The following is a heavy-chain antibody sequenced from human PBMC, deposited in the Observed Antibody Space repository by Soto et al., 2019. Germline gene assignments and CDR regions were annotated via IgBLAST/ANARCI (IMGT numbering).Heavy chain of an antibody. J-gene: IGHJ4*02. V-gene: IGHV3-23*01. Sequence: EVQLLESGGGLVQPGGSLRLSCAASGFTFSSYAMSWVRQAPGKGLEWVSDISGSGGSTYYADSVKGRFTISRDNSKNTLYLQMNSLRAEDTAVYYCAKDSSRGYSYGNVDWGQGTLVTVSS. CDR3: AKDSSRGYSYGNVD. D-gene: IGHD5-18*01. CDR2: ISGSGGST. CDR1: GFTFSSYA.